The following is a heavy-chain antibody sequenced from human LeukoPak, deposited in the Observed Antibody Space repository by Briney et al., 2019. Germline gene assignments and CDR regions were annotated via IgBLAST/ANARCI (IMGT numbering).Heavy chain of an antibody. CDR2: INHSGST. Sequence: PSETLSLTCAVSGYSISGGYYWGWIRQPPGKGLEWIGSINHSGSTYYNPSLKSRVTISIDTSKNQFSLNLSSVTAADTAVYYCSRGGNFAFWGQGTLVTVSS. V-gene: IGHV4-38-2*01. CDR3: SRGGNFAF. CDR1: GYSISGGYY. J-gene: IGHJ4*02.